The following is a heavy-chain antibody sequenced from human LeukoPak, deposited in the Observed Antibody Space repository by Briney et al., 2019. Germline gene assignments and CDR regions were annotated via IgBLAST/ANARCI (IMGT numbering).Heavy chain of an antibody. Sequence: PGGSLRLSCAASGFTFSSYAMSWVRQAPGKGLEWVSAISGSGGSTYYADSVKGRFTISRDNSKNTLYLQMNSLRAEDTAVYYCAKLERFDDFWSGYKYNWFDPWGQGTLVTVSS. J-gene: IGHJ5*02. CDR3: AKLERFDDFWSGYKYNWFDP. D-gene: IGHD3-3*01. V-gene: IGHV3-23*01. CDR1: GFTFSSYA. CDR2: ISGSGGST.